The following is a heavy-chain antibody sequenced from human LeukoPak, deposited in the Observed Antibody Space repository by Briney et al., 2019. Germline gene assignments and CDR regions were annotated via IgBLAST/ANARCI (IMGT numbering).Heavy chain of an antibody. J-gene: IGHJ6*02. D-gene: IGHD6-13*01. CDR1: GGSISSYY. V-gene: IGHV4-4*07. Sequence: SETLSLTCTVSGGSISSYYWSWIRQPAGKGLEWIGRIYTSGSTNYNPPLKSRVTMSVDTSKNQFSLKLSSVTAADTAVYYCARDPILYSSSWYGMDVWGQGTTVTVSS. CDR3: ARDPILYSSSWYGMDV. CDR2: IYTSGST.